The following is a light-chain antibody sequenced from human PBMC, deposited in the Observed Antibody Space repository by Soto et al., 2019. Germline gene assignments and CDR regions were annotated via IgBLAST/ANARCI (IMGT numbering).Light chain of an antibody. Sequence: DIVMTRSPATLSVAPGERVTFSCRASQGVSRKLAWYQHKPGQAPRLLISGASTGATGIPARFSGSGSGTEFTLTISSLQSEDCATYYCQQYHTWPITFGGGTKVDIK. CDR3: QQYHTWPIT. CDR1: QGVSRK. V-gene: IGKV3-15*01. J-gene: IGKJ4*01. CDR2: GAS.